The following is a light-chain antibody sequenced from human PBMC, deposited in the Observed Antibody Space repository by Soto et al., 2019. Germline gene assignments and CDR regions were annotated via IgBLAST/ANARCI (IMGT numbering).Light chain of an antibody. CDR2: GAS. V-gene: IGKV3D-15*01. CDR1: QNVGSN. CDR3: QQYNNWPPL. Sequence: IVMTQSPATLSVSPGERATLSCRASQNVGSNLAWYQQKPGRAPRLLIYGASTRATGIPARFSGSGSVTEFTLTISSLQSEDFAVYYCQQYNNWPPLFGQGTRLEIK. J-gene: IGKJ5*01.